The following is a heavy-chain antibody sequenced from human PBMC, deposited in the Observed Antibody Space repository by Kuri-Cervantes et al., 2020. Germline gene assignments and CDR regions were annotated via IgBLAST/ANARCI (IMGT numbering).Heavy chain of an antibody. CDR1: GFTFSSYA. CDR3: VRDSYWSSLN. D-gene: IGHD1-26*01. CDR2: ISYDGSNK. Sequence: GGSLRLSCAASGFTFSSYAMHWVRQAPGKGLEWVAVISYDGSNKYYADSVKGRFTISRDNAKNSLYLQMNDLRAEDTAVYYCVRDSYWSSLNWGQGTLVTVSS. V-gene: IGHV3-30-3*01. J-gene: IGHJ4*02.